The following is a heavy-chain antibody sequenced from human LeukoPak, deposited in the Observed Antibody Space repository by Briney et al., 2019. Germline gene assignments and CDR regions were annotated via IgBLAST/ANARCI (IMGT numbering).Heavy chain of an antibody. D-gene: IGHD6-19*01. V-gene: IGHV5-51*01. Sequence: GESLKISYKGSGYSFTSYWIGWVRQMPGKGLEWMGIIYPGDSDTRYSPSFQGQVTISADKSISTAYLQWSGLKASDTAMYYCASSPSEWLGFDRGGNWFDPWGQGTLVTVSS. CDR1: GYSFTSYW. J-gene: IGHJ5*02. CDR2: IYPGDSDT. CDR3: ASSPSEWLGFDRGGNWFDP.